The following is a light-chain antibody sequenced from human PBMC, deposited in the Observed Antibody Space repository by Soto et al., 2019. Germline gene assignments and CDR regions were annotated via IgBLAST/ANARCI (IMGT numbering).Light chain of an antibody. V-gene: IGKV1-27*01. Sequence: DIQMTQSPSSPSASVGDRVTITCRASQGISNYLAWYQQKPGKVPKLLIYAASTLQSRVPSRFSGSGSGTDFTLTISSRHPEDVATYYCQEHQTFGQGTKVEI. CDR1: QGISNY. J-gene: IGKJ1*01. CDR2: AAS. CDR3: QEHQT.